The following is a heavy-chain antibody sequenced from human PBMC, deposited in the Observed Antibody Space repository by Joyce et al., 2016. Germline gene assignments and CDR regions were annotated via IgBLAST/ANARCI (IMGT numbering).Heavy chain of an antibody. V-gene: IGHV3-74*03. Sequence: EARLVQSGGGFLQPGAPLRLSCDASGFAFGNYWLDWVGHVPGQGPEWFYSLNRHATTTEYADAVEGRFTISRDNNKNTLYLDMNSLRVDDTAVFCCARGPYCAAYCQTHGPFYFDRWGQGTQVTVST. D-gene: IGHD2-21*01. CDR3: ARGPYCAAYCQTHGPFYFDR. J-gene: IGHJ4*02. CDR1: GFAFGNYW. CDR2: LNRHATTT.